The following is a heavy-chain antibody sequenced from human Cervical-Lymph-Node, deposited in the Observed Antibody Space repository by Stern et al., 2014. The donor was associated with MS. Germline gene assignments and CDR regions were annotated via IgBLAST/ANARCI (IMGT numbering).Heavy chain of an antibody. J-gene: IGHJ4*02. CDR3: ARDSSSGYYYHYYLDY. V-gene: IGHV3-33*01. CDR2: IWFDGSDK. Sequence: VQLVESGGGVVQPGRSLRLSCAASGFTFSSYGMPWVRQAPGKGLEWVPVIWFDGSDKKYADSVKGRLTISRDNFKNTLYLQMNNLRAEDTAVYYCARDSSSGYYYHYYLDYWGQGTPVTVSS. D-gene: IGHD3-22*01. CDR1: GFTFSSYG.